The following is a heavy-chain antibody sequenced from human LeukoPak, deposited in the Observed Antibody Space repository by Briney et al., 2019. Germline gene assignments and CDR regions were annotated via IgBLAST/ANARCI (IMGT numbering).Heavy chain of an antibody. V-gene: IGHV4-39*07. CDR2: VYYSGNT. CDR1: GFTFSNYA. Sequence: GSLRLSCAASGFTFSNYAMSWVRQPPGKGLECIGSVYYSGNTYYNPSLKSRVTISVDTSKNQFSLKLSSVTAADTAVYYCARAVTSSSSWYKWVNWFDPWGQGTLVTVSS. D-gene: IGHD6-13*01. CDR3: ARAVTSSSSWYKWVNWFDP. J-gene: IGHJ5*02.